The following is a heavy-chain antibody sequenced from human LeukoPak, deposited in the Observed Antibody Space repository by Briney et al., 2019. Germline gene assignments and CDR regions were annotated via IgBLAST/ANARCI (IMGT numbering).Heavy chain of an antibody. CDR3: ARSWGDTFYMDV. Sequence: ASVKVSCKASGYTFTSYAMHWVRQAPGQRLEWMGWINAGNGNTKYSQKFQGRVTITRDTSASTAYMELRSLRSDDTAVYYCARSWGDTFYMDVWGKGTTVTVSS. D-gene: IGHD3-16*01. CDR1: GYTFTSYA. J-gene: IGHJ6*03. CDR2: INAGNGNT. V-gene: IGHV1-3*01.